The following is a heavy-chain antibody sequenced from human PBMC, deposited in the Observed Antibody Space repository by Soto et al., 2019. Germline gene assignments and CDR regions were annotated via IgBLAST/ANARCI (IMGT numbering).Heavy chain of an antibody. Sequence: SETLSLTCTVSGGSISSGGYYWSWIRQHPGKGLEWIGYIYYSGSTYYNPSLKSRVTISVDTSKNQFSPKLSSVTAADTAVYYCARELHYSSSLRYYFDYWGQGTLVTV. V-gene: IGHV4-31*03. CDR2: IYYSGST. J-gene: IGHJ4*02. D-gene: IGHD6-13*01. CDR1: GGSISSGGYY. CDR3: ARELHYSSSLRYYFDY.